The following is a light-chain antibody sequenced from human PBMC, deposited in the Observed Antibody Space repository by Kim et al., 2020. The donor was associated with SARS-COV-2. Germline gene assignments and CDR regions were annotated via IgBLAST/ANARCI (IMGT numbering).Light chain of an antibody. V-gene: IGLV3-21*03. CDR1: NIGSKS. J-gene: IGLJ2*01. Sequence: SYELTQPPSVSVAPGKTASLTCGGNNIGSKSVHWYRQKPGQAPVLVVYDDSDRPSGIPERFSGSNSGNTATLTISRVEAVDEADYYCHVLDSSSDHVVFGGGTQLTVL. CDR3: HVLDSSSDHVV. CDR2: DDS.